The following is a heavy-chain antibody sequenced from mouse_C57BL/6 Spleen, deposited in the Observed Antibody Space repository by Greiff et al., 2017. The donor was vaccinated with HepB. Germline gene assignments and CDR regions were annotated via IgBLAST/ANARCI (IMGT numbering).Heavy chain of an antibody. Sequence: QVQLKESGPGLVAPSQSLSITCTVSGFSLTSYAISWVRQPPGKGLEWLGVIWTGGGTNYNSALKSRLSISKDNSKSQVILKMNSLQTDDTARYYCARERGAYGSSYGYFDVWGTGTTVTVSS. CDR2: IWTGGGT. CDR3: ARERGAYGSSYGYFDV. V-gene: IGHV2-9-1*01. CDR1: GFSLTSYA. D-gene: IGHD1-1*01. J-gene: IGHJ1*03.